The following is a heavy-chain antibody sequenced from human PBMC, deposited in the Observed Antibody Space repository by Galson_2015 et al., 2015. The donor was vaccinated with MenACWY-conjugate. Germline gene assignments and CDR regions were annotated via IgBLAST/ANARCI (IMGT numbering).Heavy chain of an antibody. Sequence: SLRLSCAASGFTFNTYTMNWVRQAPGEGLEWVSSITSGSDYIYYADSVKGRFTVSRDNAENPLYLQMNSLRPEDTAVYYCARGNLAWAFGLDYWGQGTLVTASS. V-gene: IGHV3-21*01. CDR1: GFTFNTYT. J-gene: IGHJ4*02. CDR3: ARGNLAWAFGLDY. CDR2: ITSGSDYI. D-gene: IGHD2/OR15-2a*01.